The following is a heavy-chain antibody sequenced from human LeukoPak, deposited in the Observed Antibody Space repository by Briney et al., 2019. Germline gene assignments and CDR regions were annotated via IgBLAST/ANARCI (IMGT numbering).Heavy chain of an antibody. Sequence: GGSLRLSCAASGFIFDDYGMSWVHQAPGKGLEWVSGINWNGSITGYADSVKGRFTISRDNAKNSLYLQMNSLRAEDTAVYYCARARDMDYWGQGTLVTVSS. CDR2: INWNGSIT. V-gene: IGHV3-20*04. CDR3: ARARDMDY. CDR1: GFIFDDYG. D-gene: IGHD2-15*01. J-gene: IGHJ4*02.